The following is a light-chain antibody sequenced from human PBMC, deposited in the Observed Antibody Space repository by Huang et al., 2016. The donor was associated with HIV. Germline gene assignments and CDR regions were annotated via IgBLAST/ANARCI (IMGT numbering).Light chain of an antibody. Sequence: DIQMTQSPSTLSASVGDRVTITCRASQSISYWLAWYQQKPGKAPNLLIYRSSTLQSGVPCRFSGSGSGTEFTLTSSSLQPDDFATYYCQQYNSYSWTVGQGTKVEIK. CDR1: QSISYW. V-gene: IGKV1-5*03. CDR2: RSS. J-gene: IGKJ1*01. CDR3: QQYNSYSWT.